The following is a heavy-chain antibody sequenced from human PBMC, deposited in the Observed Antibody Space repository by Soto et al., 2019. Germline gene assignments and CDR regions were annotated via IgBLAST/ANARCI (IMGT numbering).Heavy chain of an antibody. CDR1: GGSISSYY. J-gene: IGHJ4*02. D-gene: IGHD4-17*01. CDR3: ARQGVTVTTIDY. V-gene: IGHV4-59*08. CDR2: IYYSGST. Sequence: WETLSLTCTVSGGSISSYYWSWIRQPPGKGLEWIGYIYYSGSTNYNPSLKSRVTISVDTSKNQFSLKLSSVTAADTAVYYCARQGVTVTTIDYLGQVTLVTVSS.